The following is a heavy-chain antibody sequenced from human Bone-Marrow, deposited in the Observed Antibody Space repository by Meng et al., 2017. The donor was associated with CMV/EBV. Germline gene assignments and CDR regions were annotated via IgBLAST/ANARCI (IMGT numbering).Heavy chain of an antibody. CDR3: ARGWGGDQEAIDY. CDR1: GGTFSSYA. J-gene: IGHJ4*02. CDR2: IIPIFGTR. V-gene: IGHV1-69*01. D-gene: IGHD4-17*01. Sequence: KASGGTFSSYAISWVRQAAGQGLEWMGVIIPIFGTRNDAQKFQGRVTITADESTSTAYMELSSLRSEDTAVYYCARGWGGDQEAIDYWGQGTPVTVSS.